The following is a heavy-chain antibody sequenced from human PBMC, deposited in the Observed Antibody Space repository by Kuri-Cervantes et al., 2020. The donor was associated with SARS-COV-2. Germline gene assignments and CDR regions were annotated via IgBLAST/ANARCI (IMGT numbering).Heavy chain of an antibody. J-gene: IGHJ4*02. CDR1: GGTFSSYA. V-gene: IGHV1-69*04. Sequence: SVKVSCKASGGTFSSYAISWVRQAPGQGLEWMGRIIPILGTANYAQKFQGRVTITADKSTSTAYMELSRLRSDDTAVYYCARGGAARLSMSFGYWGQGTLVTVSS. CDR3: ARGGAARLSMSFGY. D-gene: IGHD6-6*01. CDR2: IIPILGTA.